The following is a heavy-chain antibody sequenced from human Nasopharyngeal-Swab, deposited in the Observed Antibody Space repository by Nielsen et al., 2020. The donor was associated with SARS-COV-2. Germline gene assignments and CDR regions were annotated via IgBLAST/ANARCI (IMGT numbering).Heavy chain of an antibody. CDR1: GYTFDNYY. J-gene: IGHJ6*02. CDR3: ARRGRCSGSSCDMDV. D-gene: IGHD2-2*01. V-gene: IGHV1-46*02. CDR2: INPGSGGT. Sequence: SVKVSCKASGYTFDNYYIHWVRQAPGQGLEWMGMINPGSGGTTYAQKFQGRVTMTRDTSTSTVFMDLSSLRSEDTAVYYCARRGRCSGSSCDMDVWGQGTTVTVSS.